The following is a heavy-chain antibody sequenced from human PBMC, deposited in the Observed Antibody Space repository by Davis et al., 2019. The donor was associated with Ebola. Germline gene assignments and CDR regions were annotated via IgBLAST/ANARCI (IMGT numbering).Heavy chain of an antibody. CDR3: ARGYNFAFDI. J-gene: IGHJ3*02. CDR2: VYVSGNT. D-gene: IGHD1-1*01. V-gene: IGHV4-4*07. Sequence: PSETLSLTCTVSGGPIKNYYWNWIRQPAGKGLEWVGRVYVSGNTNYNPSLKGRVTMSLDTSKNQFSLNLTSVTAADTAVYYCARGYNFAFDIWGQGTMVTVFS. CDR1: GGPIKNYY.